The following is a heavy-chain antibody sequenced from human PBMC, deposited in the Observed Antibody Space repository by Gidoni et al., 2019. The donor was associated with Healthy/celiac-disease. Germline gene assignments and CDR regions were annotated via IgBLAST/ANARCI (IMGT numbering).Heavy chain of an antibody. V-gene: IGHV1-46*01. CDR1: GYTFTSYY. J-gene: IGHJ6*02. CDR2: INPSGGST. Sequence: QVQLVQSGAEVKKPGASVKVSCKASGYTFTSYYMPWVRQAPGQGLEWMGIINPSGGSTSYAQKFQGRVTMTRDTSTSTVYMELSSLRSEDTAVYYCARGGQDCSSTSCYSEGDYYYYGMDVWGQETTVTVSS. CDR3: ARGGQDCSSTSCYSEGDYYYYGMDV. D-gene: IGHD2-2*02.